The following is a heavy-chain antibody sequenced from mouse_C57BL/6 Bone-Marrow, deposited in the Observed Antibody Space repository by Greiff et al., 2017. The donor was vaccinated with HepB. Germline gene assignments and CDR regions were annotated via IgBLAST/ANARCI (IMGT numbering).Heavy chain of an antibody. CDR1: GYTFTSYW. Sequence: VKLQESGAELVKPGASVKLSCKASGYTFTSYWMHWVKQRPGQGLEWIGMIHPNSGSTNYNEKFKSKATLTVDKSSSTAYMQLSSLTSEDSAVYYCERGDYYGSSGAMDYWGQGTSATVSS. CDR3: ERGDYYGSSGAMDY. CDR2: IHPNSGST. V-gene: IGHV1-64*01. J-gene: IGHJ4*01. D-gene: IGHD1-1*01.